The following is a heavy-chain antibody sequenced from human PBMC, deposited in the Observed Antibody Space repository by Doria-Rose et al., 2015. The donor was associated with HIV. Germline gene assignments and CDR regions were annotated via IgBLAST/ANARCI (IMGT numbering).Heavy chain of an antibody. CDR3: ARDLGIQLWLGY. CDR1: GGSISSSNW. D-gene: IGHD5-18*01. CDR2: IYHSGNT. J-gene: IGHJ4*02. Sequence: QVQLQESGPGLVKPSGTLSLTCAVSGGSISSSNWWSWVRQPPGKGLEWIGQIYHSGNTNYNPSLKNRVTISADKSKNQFSLKLTSVTAADTAVYYCARDLGIQLWLGYWGQGTLVTVSS. V-gene: IGHV4-4*02.